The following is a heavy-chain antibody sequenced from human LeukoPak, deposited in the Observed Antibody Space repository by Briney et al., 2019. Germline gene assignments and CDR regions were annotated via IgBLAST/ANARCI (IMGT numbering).Heavy chain of an antibody. V-gene: IGHV4-59*01. J-gene: IGHJ5*02. D-gene: IGHD3-10*01. CDR1: GGSISSYY. Sequence: SETLSLTCTVSGGSISSYYWSWIRQPPEKGLEWIGYICYSGSTNYNPSLESRVTISVDTSKNQFSLKLSSVTAADTAVYYCARFRVGWLGELSVSVWFDPWGQGTLVTVSS. CDR3: ARFRVGWLGELSVSVWFDP. CDR2: ICYSGST.